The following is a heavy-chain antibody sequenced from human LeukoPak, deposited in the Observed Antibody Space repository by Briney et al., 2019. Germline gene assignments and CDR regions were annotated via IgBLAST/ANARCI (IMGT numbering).Heavy chain of an antibody. V-gene: IGHV1-18*04. J-gene: IGHJ3*02. CDR3: AKDRLGASDALDI. D-gene: IGHD1-26*01. Sequence: GASVKVSCKPSGYTFTGYFMHWVRQAPGQGLEWMGWINTYDGNSNSAQNLQGRVTMTTDTSTSTAYMELRSLRSDDTAMYYCAKDRLGASDALDIWGQGTMVTVSS. CDR2: INTYDGNS. CDR1: GYTFTGYF.